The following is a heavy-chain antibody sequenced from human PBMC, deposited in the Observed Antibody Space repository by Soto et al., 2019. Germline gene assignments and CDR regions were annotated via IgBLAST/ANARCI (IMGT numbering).Heavy chain of an antibody. D-gene: IGHD5-12*01. CDR2: IKQDGSEK. V-gene: IGHV3-7*03. CDR3: ARDIRSGGYEATDY. J-gene: IGHJ4*02. CDR1: GFTFRSYW. Sequence: GGSLRLSCAASGFTFRSYWMSCCGHSPWKGLEWVANIKQDGSEKYYVDSVKGRFTISRDNAKKSLYLQMNSLRAEDTAVYYCARDIRSGGYEATDYWGQGTPVTVSS.